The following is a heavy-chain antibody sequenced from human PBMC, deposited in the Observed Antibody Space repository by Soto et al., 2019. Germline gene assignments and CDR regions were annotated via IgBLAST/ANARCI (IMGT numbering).Heavy chain of an antibody. CDR3: ARPSPIYDFWSGYYPGNLDT. Sequence: ESLKISCKGSGYSFTRYWIGWVRQMPGKGLEWMGIIYPGDSDTRYSPSFQGQVTISADKSISTAYLQWRSLKASDTAMYYCARPSPIYDFWSGYYPGNLDTWGQGTPVTVS. D-gene: IGHD3-3*01. J-gene: IGHJ1*01. CDR1: GYSFTRYW. CDR2: IYPGDSDT. V-gene: IGHV5-51*01.